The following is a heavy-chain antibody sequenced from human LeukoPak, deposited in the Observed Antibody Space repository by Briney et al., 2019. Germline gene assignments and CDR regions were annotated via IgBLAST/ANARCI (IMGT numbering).Heavy chain of an antibody. CDR2: ISGSGGST. J-gene: IGHJ4*02. D-gene: IGHD1/OR15-1a*01. CDR1: GFTFSSYA. Sequence: GGSLRLSCAASGFTFSSYAMSWVRQAPGQGLEWVSAISGSGGSTYYADSVKGRFTISRDNAKNSLYLQMNSLRAEDTAVYYCARDGLTGPIRLTRFDYWGQGTLVTVSS. V-gene: IGHV3-23*01. CDR3: ARDGLTGPIRLTRFDY.